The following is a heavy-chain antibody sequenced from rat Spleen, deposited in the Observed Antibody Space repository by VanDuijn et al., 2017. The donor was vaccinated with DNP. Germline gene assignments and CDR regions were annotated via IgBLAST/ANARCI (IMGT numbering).Heavy chain of an antibody. J-gene: IGHJ4*01. V-gene: IGHV5-31*01. CDR3: TSPVPSGHYVMDA. CDR1: GFTFNNYW. Sequence: EVQLVESGGDLVQPGTSLKLSCVASGFTFNNYWMTWIRQVPGKGLEWVASIPDSGATTYYPDSVGGRFTISRDNAENTVYMQLNSLRSEDTATYYCTSPVPSGHYVMDAWGQGTSVTVSS. D-gene: IGHD4-3*01. CDR2: IPDSGATT.